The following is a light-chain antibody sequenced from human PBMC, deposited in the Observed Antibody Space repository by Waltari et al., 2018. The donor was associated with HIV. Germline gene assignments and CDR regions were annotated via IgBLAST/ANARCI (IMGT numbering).Light chain of an antibody. J-gene: IGKJ4*01. CDR2: WAS. CDR1: QSILYSSNNRNY. Sequence: DIVMTQSPDSLAVSLGERATINCKSSQSILYSSNNRNYLAWYQQKPGQRPKLLIYWASTRESGVPDRFTGNGSGTEFTHTISSLQAEDVAVYYCQQYDSTPLTFGGGTKVEIK. CDR3: QQYDSTPLT. V-gene: IGKV4-1*01.